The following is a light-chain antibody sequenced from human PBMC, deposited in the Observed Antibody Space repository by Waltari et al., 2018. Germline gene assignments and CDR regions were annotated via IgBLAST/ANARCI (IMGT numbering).Light chain of an antibody. CDR1: PSSTSW. CDR2: DAS. J-gene: IGKJ2*01. Sequence: IQMTPSPSTLSSSVGDRVTITCRASPSSTSWLAWYQQKPGKAPKLLIYDASSLESGVPSRFSGSGSGTEFTLTISSLQPDDFATYYCQQYHSYSSYTFGQGTKLEIK. CDR3: QQYHSYSSYT. V-gene: IGKV1-5*01.